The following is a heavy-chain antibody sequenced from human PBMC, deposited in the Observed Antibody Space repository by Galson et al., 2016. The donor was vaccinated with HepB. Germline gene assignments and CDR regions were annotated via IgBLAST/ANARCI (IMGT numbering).Heavy chain of an antibody. CDR1: GFTFSSYA. Sequence: SLRLSCAASGFTFSSYALNWVRQAPGKGLEWVSVISGSSSSIYYADSVKGRFTVSRDNSKNTVFLQMNSLRAEDTAVYYCAKSTGRAETTLDYYYGMDVWGQATTVTVSS. D-gene: IGHD4-17*01. CDR3: AKSTGRAETTLDYYYGMDV. CDR2: ISGSSSSI. V-gene: IGHV3-23*01. J-gene: IGHJ6*02.